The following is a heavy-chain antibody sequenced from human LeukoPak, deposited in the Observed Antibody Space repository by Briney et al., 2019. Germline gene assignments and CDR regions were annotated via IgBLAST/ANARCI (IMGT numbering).Heavy chain of an antibody. Sequence: NASETLSLTCTVSGGSISGYYWSWIRQPPGKGLEWIGYIYYSGSTNYNPSLKSRVTISVDTSKNQFSLKLSSVTAADTAVYYCAKVASSGYLGYFDYWGQGTLVTVSS. CDR3: AKVASSGYLGYFDY. CDR2: IYYSGST. D-gene: IGHD3-22*01. V-gene: IGHV4-59*01. J-gene: IGHJ4*02. CDR1: GGSISGYY.